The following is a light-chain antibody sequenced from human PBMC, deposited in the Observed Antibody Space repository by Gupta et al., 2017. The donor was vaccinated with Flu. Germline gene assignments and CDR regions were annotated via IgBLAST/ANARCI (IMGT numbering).Light chain of an antibody. J-gene: IGKJ1*01. CDR2: GAS. V-gene: IGKV3-15*01. CDR1: QSVSSN. Sequence: EIVISRSSGILPSSPWQRATLSCRASQSVSSNFAWYQQKPGQAPRLLIYGASTRATGIPARFSSSGSGTEFTLTISSLQAEDFAVYYCQQYNNWRSGTFGQGTKVEIK. CDR3: QQYNNWRSGT.